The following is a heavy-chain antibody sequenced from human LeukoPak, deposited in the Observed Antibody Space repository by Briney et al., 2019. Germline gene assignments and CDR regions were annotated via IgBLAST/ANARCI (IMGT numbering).Heavy chain of an antibody. CDR2: IRYDGSNK. CDR1: GFTLSSYG. Sequence: GGSLRLSCAASGFTLSSYGMHWVRQAPGKGLEWVAFIRYDGSNKYYADSVKGRFTISRDNSKNTLYLQMNSLRAEDTAVYYCAKDPIAAAGHNWFDPWGQGTLVTVSS. D-gene: IGHD6-13*01. V-gene: IGHV3-30*02. J-gene: IGHJ5*02. CDR3: AKDPIAAAGHNWFDP.